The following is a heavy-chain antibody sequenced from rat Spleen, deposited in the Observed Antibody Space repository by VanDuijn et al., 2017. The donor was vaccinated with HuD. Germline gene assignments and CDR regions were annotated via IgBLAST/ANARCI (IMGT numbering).Heavy chain of an antibody. CDR2: IWSGGNT. D-gene: IGHD1-6*01. CDR1: GFSLSNYG. J-gene: IGHJ3*01. Sequence: QVQLKESGPGLVQPSQTLSLTCTVSGFSLSNYGVIWVRQPPGKGLEWMGAIWSGGNTDYNSALKSRLSINRDTSKSQVFLKMNSLQTEDTAMYFCARWKYTTDWFAYWGQGTLVTVSS. V-gene: IGHV2-16*01. CDR3: ARWKYTTDWFAY.